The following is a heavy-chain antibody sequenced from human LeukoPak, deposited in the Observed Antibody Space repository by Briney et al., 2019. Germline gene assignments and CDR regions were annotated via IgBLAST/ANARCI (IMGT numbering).Heavy chain of an antibody. J-gene: IGHJ4*02. CDR3: AKDRDYYDSSGPPNY. D-gene: IGHD3-22*01. CDR1: GFTFSTYS. CDR2: INDNGDTT. Sequence: GGSLRLSCAASGFTFSTYSMSWVRQTPEKGLEWVSVINDNGDTTFYADSVRGRFTISRDNSKNTLYLQMNSLRAEDTAVYYCAKDRDYYDSSGPPNYWGQGTLVTVSS. V-gene: IGHV3-23*01.